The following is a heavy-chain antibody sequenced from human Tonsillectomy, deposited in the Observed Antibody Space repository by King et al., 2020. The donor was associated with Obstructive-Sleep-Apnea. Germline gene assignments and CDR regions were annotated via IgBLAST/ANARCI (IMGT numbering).Heavy chain of an antibody. D-gene: IGHD3-22*01. CDR3: AKDMVGYYDSSGYYGFDY. J-gene: IGHJ4*02. CDR1: GFTFDYYT. CDR2: ISWGGGST. V-gene: IGHV3-43*01. Sequence: VQLVESGGVVVQPGGSLRLSCAASGFTFDYYTLHWVRQAPGKGREWVSLISWGGGSTYYADSVKGRFTISRENSKNSLYLQMNSLRTEDTALYYCAKDMVGYYDSSGYYGFDYWGQGTLVTVSS.